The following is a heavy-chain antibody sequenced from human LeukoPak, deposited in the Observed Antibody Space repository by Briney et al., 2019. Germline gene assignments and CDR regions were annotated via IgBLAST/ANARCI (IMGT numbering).Heavy chain of an antibody. CDR2: IDTSGNT. D-gene: IGHD3-16*01. CDR1: GGSISSYY. CDR3: ARDLYVYMDV. Sequence: PSETLSLTCTVSGGSISSYYWSWIRQPAGKGLEWIGRIDTSGNTNYNPSLKSRVTISEDTSKNQFSLKLSSVTAADTAVYYCARDLYVYMDVWGKGTTVTISS. V-gene: IGHV4-4*07. J-gene: IGHJ6*03.